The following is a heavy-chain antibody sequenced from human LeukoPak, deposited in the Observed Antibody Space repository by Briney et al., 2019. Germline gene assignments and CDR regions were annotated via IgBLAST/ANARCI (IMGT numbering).Heavy chain of an antibody. CDR1: GGSISGHY. CDR3: ARDPRGYYFDY. J-gene: IGHJ4*02. D-gene: IGHD3-10*01. CDR2: IYHSGST. Sequence: SETLSLTCTVSGGSISGHYWSWIRQPPGKGLEWIGYIYHSGSTYYNPSLKSRVTISVDRSKNQFSLKLSSVTAADTAVYYCARDPRGYYFDYWGQGTLVTVSS. V-gene: IGHV4-59*11.